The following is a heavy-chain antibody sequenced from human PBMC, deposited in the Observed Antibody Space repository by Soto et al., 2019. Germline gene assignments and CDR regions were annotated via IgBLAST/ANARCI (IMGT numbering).Heavy chain of an antibody. D-gene: IGHD2-21*02. V-gene: IGHV1-46*01. CDR1: GYTFTSYY. CDR2: INPSGGST. J-gene: IGHJ6*02. Sequence: ASVKVSCKASGYTFTSYYMHWVRQAPGQGLEWVGIINPSGGSTSYAQKFQGRVTMTRDTSTSTVYMELSSLRSEDTAVYYCARSGPYCGGDCYWSAVVTPYYYYGMDVWGQGTTVTVSS. CDR3: ARSGPYCGGDCYWSAVVTPYYYYGMDV.